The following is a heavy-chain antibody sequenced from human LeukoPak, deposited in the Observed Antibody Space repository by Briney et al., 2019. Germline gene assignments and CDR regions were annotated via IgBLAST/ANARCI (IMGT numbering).Heavy chain of an antibody. Sequence: ASVKVSCKASGGTFSSYAISWVRQAPGQGLGWMGGIIPIFGTANYAQKFQGRVTITADESTSTAYMELSSLRSEDTAVYYCALGPAANEYDSSGYFHYWGQGTLVTVSS. D-gene: IGHD3-22*01. CDR3: ALGPAANEYDSSGYFHY. J-gene: IGHJ4*02. V-gene: IGHV1-69*13. CDR2: IIPIFGTA. CDR1: GGTFSSYA.